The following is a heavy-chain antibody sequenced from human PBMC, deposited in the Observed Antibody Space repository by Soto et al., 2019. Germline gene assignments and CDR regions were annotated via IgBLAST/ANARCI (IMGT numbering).Heavy chain of an antibody. CDR2: TFYSGAT. J-gene: IGHJ5*02. CDR3: ARVQPYDYGANTGWLDT. D-gene: IGHD4-17*01. Sequence: QVQLQESGPGLVNHSQTLSLTCTVSGGSISSGGYYWSWIRQHPGNGLEWIGYTFYSGATYYNPSLKIRNMISVDTSKNQFSLTLPSLTAADTAVYYCARVQPYDYGANTGWLDTGGQGTLVTVSS. CDR1: GGSISSGGYY. V-gene: IGHV4-31*03.